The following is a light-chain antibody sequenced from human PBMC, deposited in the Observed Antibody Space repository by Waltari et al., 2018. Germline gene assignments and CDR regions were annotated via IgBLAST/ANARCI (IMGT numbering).Light chain of an antibody. V-gene: IGLV1-40*01. J-gene: IGLJ3*02. CDR1: SSNIGAGYD. CDR3: QSYDSSLSASV. Sequence: QSVLTQPPSVSGAPGQRVTISCTGSSSNIGAGYDVHWYQQPPGTAPKLLIYLNNNRTSGVPDRFSGSKSGTSASLAITGLQAEDEADYYCQSYDSSLSASVFGGGTKLTVL. CDR2: LNN.